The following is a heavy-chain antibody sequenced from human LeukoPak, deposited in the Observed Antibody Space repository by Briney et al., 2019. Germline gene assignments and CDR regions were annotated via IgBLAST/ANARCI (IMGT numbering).Heavy chain of an antibody. Sequence: GGSLRLSCAASGFTFTSYAMSWVRQAPGKGLEWVSVVSGSGSSTYYADSVKGRFTISRDNSKNTLYLQMNSLRAEDTAVYYCAKTIGDWNDRERYFDYWGQGTLVTVSS. D-gene: IGHD1-1*01. CDR2: VSGSGSST. V-gene: IGHV3-23*01. CDR3: AKTIGDWNDRERYFDY. J-gene: IGHJ4*02. CDR1: GFTFTSYA.